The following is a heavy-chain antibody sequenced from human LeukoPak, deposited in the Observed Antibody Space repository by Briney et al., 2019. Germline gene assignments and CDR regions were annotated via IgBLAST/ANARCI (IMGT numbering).Heavy chain of an antibody. CDR3: ARGAYDILTGFEYFQH. CDR2: ISSNGGST. Sequence: GGSLRLSCAASGFTFSSYAMHWVRQAPGKGLEYVSAISSNGGSTYHANSVKGRFTISRDNSKNTLYLQMGSLRAEDMAVYYCARGAYDILTGFEYFQHWGQGTLVTVSS. J-gene: IGHJ1*01. V-gene: IGHV3-64*01. D-gene: IGHD3-9*01. CDR1: GFTFSSYA.